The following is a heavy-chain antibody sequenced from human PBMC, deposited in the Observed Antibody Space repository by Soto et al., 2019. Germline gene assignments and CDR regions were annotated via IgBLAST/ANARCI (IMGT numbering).Heavy chain of an antibody. CDR3: VSQRTTVPTQAYFDY. J-gene: IGHJ4*02. D-gene: IGHD4-17*01. V-gene: IGHV4-39*01. CDR2: VYYRGRS. Sequence: TLSLTCTVSGGSVTNSSYYWGWIRQSPGKGLEWIGSVYYRGRSYSKSSVKSRVTISVDTSKNRFSLSLNSVTASDTAVYFCVSQRTTVPTQAYFDYWGQGALVTVS. CDR1: GGSVTNSSYY.